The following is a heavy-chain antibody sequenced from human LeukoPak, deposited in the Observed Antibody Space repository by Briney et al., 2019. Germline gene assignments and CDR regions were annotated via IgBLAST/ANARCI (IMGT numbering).Heavy chain of an antibody. J-gene: IGHJ4*02. CDR3: ARDLSNSGCDAPDDY. Sequence: PGRSLRLSCAASGFTFSSYAMHWVRQAPGKGLEWVAVISYDGSNKYYADSVKGRFTISRDNSKNTLYLQMNSLRAEDTAVYYCARDLSNSGCDAPDDYWGQGTLVTVSS. CDR2: ISYDGSNK. D-gene: IGHD5-12*01. CDR1: GFTFSSYA. V-gene: IGHV3-30-3*01.